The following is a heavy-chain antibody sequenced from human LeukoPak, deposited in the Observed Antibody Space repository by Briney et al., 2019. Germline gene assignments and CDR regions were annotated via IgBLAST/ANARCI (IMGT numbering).Heavy chain of an antibody. D-gene: IGHD3-22*01. J-gene: IGHJ4*02. CDR1: GYTFTSYG. CDR3: ARVWTPSYYDSSGYPYYFDY. CDR2: ISAYNGNT. Sequence: ASVKVSCKASGYTFTSYGISWARQAPGQGREWMGWISAYNGNTNYAQKLQGRVTMTTDTSTSTAYMELRSLRSDDTAVYYCARVWTPSYYDSSGYPYYFDYWGQGTLVTVSS. V-gene: IGHV1-18*01.